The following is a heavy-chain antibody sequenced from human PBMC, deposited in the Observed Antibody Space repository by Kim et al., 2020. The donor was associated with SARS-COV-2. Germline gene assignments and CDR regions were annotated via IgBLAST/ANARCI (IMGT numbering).Heavy chain of an antibody. J-gene: IGHJ6*02. CDR3: ARAHQSSLEIYYYYGMDV. V-gene: IGHV1-69*13. CDR2: IIPIFGTA. CDR1: GGTFSSYA. D-gene: IGHD2-2*01. Sequence: SVKVSCKASGGTFSSYAISWVRQAPGQGLEWMGGIIPIFGTANYAQKFQGRVTITADESTSTAYMELSSLRSEDTAVYYCARAHQSSLEIYYYYGMDVWGQGTTVTVSS.